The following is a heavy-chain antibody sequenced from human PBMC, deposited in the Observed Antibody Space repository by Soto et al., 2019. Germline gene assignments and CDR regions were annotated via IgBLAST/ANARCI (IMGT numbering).Heavy chain of an antibody. Sequence: QITLKESGPTVVKPTQNLTLTCTFSGFSLTTNGVGVGWIRQPPGKALEWLALLYWDDDKRYSPTLKSRLAITKDISKNQVVLTLTDVDPVDAASYFCVHHVTGGSFDVWGQGSRVTVSS. V-gene: IGHV2-5*02. CDR2: LYWDDDK. CDR3: VHHVTGGSFDV. CDR1: GFSLTTNGVG. D-gene: IGHD4-4*01. J-gene: IGHJ3*01.